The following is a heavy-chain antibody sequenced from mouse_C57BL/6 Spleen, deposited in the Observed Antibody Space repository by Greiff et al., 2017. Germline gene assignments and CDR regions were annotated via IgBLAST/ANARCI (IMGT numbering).Heavy chain of an antibody. D-gene: IGHD2-1*01. V-gene: IGHV1-74*01. Sequence: VKLQQPGAELVKPGASVKVSCKASGYTFTSYWMHWVKQRPGQGLEWIGRIHPSDSDTNYNQKFKGKATLTVDKSSSTAYMQLSSLTSEDSAVYYCAKVIYYGNYVDAMDYWGQGTSVTVSS. CDR3: AKVIYYGNYVDAMDY. CDR1: GYTFTSYW. CDR2: IHPSDSDT. J-gene: IGHJ4*01.